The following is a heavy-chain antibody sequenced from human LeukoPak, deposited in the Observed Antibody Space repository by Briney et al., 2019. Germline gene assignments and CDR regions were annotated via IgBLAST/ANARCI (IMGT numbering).Heavy chain of an antibody. CDR1: GFTFSSYS. Sequence: GGSLRLSCAASGFTFSSYSMNWVRQAPGKGLEWVSSISSSSSYIYYADSVKGRFTISRDNAKNSLYLQMNSLRAEDTAVYYCARDRGYYGSEHNWFDPWGQGTLVTVSS. CDR3: ARDRGYYGSEHNWFDP. J-gene: IGHJ5*02. V-gene: IGHV3-21*01. D-gene: IGHD3-10*01. CDR2: ISSSSSYI.